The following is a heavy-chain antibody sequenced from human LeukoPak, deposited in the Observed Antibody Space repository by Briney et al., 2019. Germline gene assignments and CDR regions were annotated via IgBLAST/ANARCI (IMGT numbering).Heavy chain of an antibody. V-gene: IGHV3-30*19. CDR1: GFTFSSYG. Sequence: SGGSLRLSCAASGFTFSSYGMHWVRQAPGKGLEWVAVIWYDGSNKYYADSVKGRFTISRDNSKNTLYLQMNSLRAEDTAVYYCARDASTTWPLDYWGQGTLVTVSS. CDR2: IWYDGSNK. J-gene: IGHJ4*02. D-gene: IGHD2-2*01. CDR3: ARDASTTWPLDY.